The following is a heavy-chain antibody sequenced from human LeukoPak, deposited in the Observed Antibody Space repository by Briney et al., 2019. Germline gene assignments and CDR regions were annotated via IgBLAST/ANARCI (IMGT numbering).Heavy chain of an antibody. CDR1: GFTFSNYA. J-gene: IGHJ4*02. Sequence: GGSLRLSCAASGFTFSNYAMSWVRQAPVKGLEWVSAISGSGGSTHYADSVKGRFTISRDNSNNTLYMQMNSLTAEDTAVYYCAKEAYYYASGSYYTGWGQGTLVTVSS. V-gene: IGHV3-23*01. CDR3: AKEAYYYASGSYYTG. CDR2: ISGSGGST. D-gene: IGHD3-10*01.